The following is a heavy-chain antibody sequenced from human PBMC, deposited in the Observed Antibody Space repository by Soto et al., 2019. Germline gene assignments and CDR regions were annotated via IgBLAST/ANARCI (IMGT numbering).Heavy chain of an antibody. D-gene: IGHD3-3*02. V-gene: IGHV4-4*08. CDR3: ARRGIGARHGTVHV. CDR1: GGSINSYY. CDR2: VHHSWGS. J-gene: IGHJ6*02. Sequence: QVQLQESGPGLVKPSETLSLSCTVSGGSINSYYWSWIRQSPGKRMEWIGYVHHSWGSSYNPSLQSRVAISKHTSKSESALSFSSVSETVRDGDYCARRGIGARHGTVHVWGQVTRVSVSS.